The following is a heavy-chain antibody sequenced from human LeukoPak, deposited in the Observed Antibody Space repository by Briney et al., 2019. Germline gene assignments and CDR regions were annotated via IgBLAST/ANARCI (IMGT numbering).Heavy chain of an antibody. Sequence: GGSLRLSCAASGFTVITNDMTWVRQAPGKGLEWVSVLYSDGNTKYADSVQGRFTISRDNSKNTLYLEMNSLSPDDTAVYYCARGVEPLAANTLAYWGQGSLVSVSS. CDR3: ARGVEPLAANTLAY. CDR2: LYSDGNT. CDR1: GFTVITND. D-gene: IGHD1-14*01. J-gene: IGHJ4*02. V-gene: IGHV3-53*01.